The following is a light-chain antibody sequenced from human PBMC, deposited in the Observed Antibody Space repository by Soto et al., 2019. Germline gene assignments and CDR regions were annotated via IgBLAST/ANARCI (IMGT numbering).Light chain of an antibody. CDR1: SSDVGGYNY. V-gene: IGLV2-14*01. J-gene: IGLJ1*01. CDR2: DAS. Sequence: QSALAQPASVSGSPGQSITISCTGTSSDVGGYNYVSWYQQHPGKALKLMIYDASNRPSGVSNRFSGSKSGNTASLTISGLQAEDEADYFCSSYTSSGAYVFGTGTKVTVL. CDR3: SSYTSSGAYV.